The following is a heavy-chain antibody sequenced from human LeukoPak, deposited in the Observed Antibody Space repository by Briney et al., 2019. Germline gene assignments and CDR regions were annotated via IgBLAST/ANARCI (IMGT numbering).Heavy chain of an antibody. D-gene: IGHD4-23*01. J-gene: IGHJ4*02. Sequence: SETLSLTCTVSGGSISSYYWSWIRQPPGKGLEWIGYIYYSGSTNYNPSLKSRVTISVDTSKNQCSLKLSSVTAADTAVYYCARAPADYGGNSGSSDYWGQGTLVTVSS. CDR3: ARAPADYGGNSGSSDY. V-gene: IGHV4-59*12. CDR1: GGSISSYY. CDR2: IYYSGST.